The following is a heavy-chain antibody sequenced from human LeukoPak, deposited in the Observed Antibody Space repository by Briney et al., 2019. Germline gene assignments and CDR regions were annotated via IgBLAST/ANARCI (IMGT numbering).Heavy chain of an antibody. J-gene: IGHJ4*02. CDR3: ARDNHYSQAYFYNYFDY. CDR1: GFTFSSYW. D-gene: IGHD1-14*01. V-gene: IGHV3-7*01. CDR2: IKQDGSEK. Sequence: HPGGSLRLSCAASGFTFSSYWMSWVRQAPGKGLEWVANIKQDGSEKYYVDSVKGRFTISRDNAKNSLYLQMSSLRAEDTAVYYCARDNHYSQAYFYNYFDYWGQGTLVTVSS.